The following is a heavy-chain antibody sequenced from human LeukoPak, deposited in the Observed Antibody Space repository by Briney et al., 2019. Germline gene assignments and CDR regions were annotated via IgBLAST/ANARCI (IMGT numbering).Heavy chain of an antibody. D-gene: IGHD2-2*02. J-gene: IGHJ4*02. CDR3: ARGLTTTIVVVPAAILHFDY. CDR2: MNPNSGNT. V-gene: IGHV1-8*01. Sequence: GASVKVSCKASGYTFTSYDINWVRQATGQGLEWMGWMNPNSGNTGYAQKFQGRVTMTRDTSTSTVYMELSSLRSEDTAVYYCARGLTTTIVVVPAAILHFDYWGQGTLVTVSS. CDR1: GYTFTSYD.